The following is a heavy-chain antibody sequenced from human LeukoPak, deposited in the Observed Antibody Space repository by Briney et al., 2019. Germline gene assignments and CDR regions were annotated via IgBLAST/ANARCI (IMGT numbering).Heavy chain of an antibody. CDR1: GFTFSSYW. V-gene: IGHV3-7*01. D-gene: IGHD2-15*01. J-gene: IGHJ6*02. CDR2: IKQDGSEK. CDR3: ARDIRTYSNYYYYYGMDV. Sequence: PGGSLRLSCAASGFTFSSYWMSWVRQAPGKGLEWVANIKQDGSEKYYVDSVKGRFTISRDNAKNSLYLQMNSLRAEDTAVYYRARDIRTYSNYYYYYGMDVWGQGTTVTVSS.